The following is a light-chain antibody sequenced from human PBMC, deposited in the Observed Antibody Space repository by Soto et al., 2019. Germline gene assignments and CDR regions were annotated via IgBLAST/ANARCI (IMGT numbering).Light chain of an antibody. V-gene: IGLV4-69*01. Sequence: QPVLTQSPSASASLGASVKLTCTLSSGHSNYAIAWHQQQSEKGPRYLMKLNSDGSHNKGDGIPDRFSGSSSGAERYLTIPSLQSEDEADYYCQTWGSGIVAFGGGTKLTVL. CDR1: SGHSNYA. CDR2: LNSDGSH. CDR3: QTWGSGIVA. J-gene: IGLJ2*01.